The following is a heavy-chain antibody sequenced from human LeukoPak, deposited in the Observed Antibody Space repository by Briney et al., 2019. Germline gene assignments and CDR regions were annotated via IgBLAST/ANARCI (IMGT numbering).Heavy chain of an antibody. V-gene: IGHV4-59*01. CDR2: IYYSGST. J-gene: IGHJ5*02. D-gene: IGHD6-19*01. CDR1: GGSISSYY. CDR3: ARGRGFGGGSSGWYNNWFDP. Sequence: SETLSLTCTVSGGSISSYYWSWIRQPPGKGLEWIGYIYYSGSTNYNPSLKSRVTISVDTSKNQFSLKLSSVTAADPAVYYCARGRGFGGGSSGWYNNWFDPWGQGTLVTVSS.